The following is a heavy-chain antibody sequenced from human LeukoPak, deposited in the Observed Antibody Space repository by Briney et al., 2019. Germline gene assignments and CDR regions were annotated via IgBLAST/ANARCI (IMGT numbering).Heavy chain of an antibody. CDR3: ARPPVGGGYDHFDY. CDR1: GYTFTNYA. D-gene: IGHD5-12*01. CDR2: ITPYNGNT. Sequence: GASVKVSCKASGYTFTNYAITWVRQAPGQGLEWMGWITPYNGNTNYAQKLQGRVTLTTDTSTSTAYMELRSLRSDDTAVYYCARPPVGGGYDHFDYWGQGTLVTVSS. J-gene: IGHJ4*02. V-gene: IGHV1-18*01.